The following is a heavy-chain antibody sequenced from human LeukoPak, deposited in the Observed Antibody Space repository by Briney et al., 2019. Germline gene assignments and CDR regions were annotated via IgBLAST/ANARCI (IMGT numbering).Heavy chain of an antibody. V-gene: IGHV4-61*02. D-gene: IGHD2-15*01. CDR2: ISPSGST. CDR1: GDSISSGNFH. Sequence: PSETLSLTCTVSGDSISSGNFHWTWIRQPAGKGLEWIGRISPSGSTNHNPSLKSRVTISVDTSKNHFSLRLSSVTAADTAVYYCARPLCSAGRSCYSPNAFGIWGQGTMVTVSS. CDR3: ARPLCSAGRSCYSPNAFGI. J-gene: IGHJ3*02.